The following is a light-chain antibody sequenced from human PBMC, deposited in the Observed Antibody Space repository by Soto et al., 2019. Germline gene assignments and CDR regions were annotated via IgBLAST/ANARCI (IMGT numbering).Light chain of an antibody. CDR2: EVT. Sequence: QSGLTQPASASGSPGQSSTISSTGTSSDIGAYNYVSWYQHHPGKVPQLLIYEVTNRPSGVSDRFSGSKSGNTASLSISGLQAEVEADYYCSSKRASSTLFVFGTGTK. CDR3: SSKRASSTLFV. V-gene: IGLV2-14*01. CDR1: SSDIGAYNY. J-gene: IGLJ1*01.